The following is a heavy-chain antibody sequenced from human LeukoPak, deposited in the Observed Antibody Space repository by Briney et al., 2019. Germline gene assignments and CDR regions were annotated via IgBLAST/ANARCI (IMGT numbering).Heavy chain of an antibody. J-gene: IGHJ4*02. D-gene: IGHD3-10*01. CDR2: ISYDGSNK. CDR3: AKDRSVAGIDY. CDR1: GFTFSSYG. V-gene: IGHV3-30*18. Sequence: GSLRLSCAASGFTFSSYGMHWVRQAPGKGLEWVAVISYDGSNKYYADSVKGRFTISRDNSKNTLYLQMNSLRAEDTAVYYCAKDRSVAGIDYWGQGTLVTVSS.